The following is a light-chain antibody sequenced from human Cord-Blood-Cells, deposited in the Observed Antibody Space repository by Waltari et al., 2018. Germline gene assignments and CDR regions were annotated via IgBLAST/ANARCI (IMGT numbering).Light chain of an antibody. Sequence: QSALTQPASVSGSPGQSITISCTGTSSDVGGYNYVSWYQQHPGKAPKRMLYAVSNRPSVVSNRCSVAKSGNTASLTSSGLQAEDEADYYCSSYTSSSTLVFGGGTKLTVL. CDR3: SSYTSSSTLV. CDR1: SSDVGGYNY. CDR2: AVS. J-gene: IGLJ3*02. V-gene: IGLV2-14*01.